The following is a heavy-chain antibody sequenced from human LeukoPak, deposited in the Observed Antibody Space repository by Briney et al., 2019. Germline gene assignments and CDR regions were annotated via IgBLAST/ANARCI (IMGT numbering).Heavy chain of an antibody. D-gene: IGHD3-10*01. CDR2: IYPGDSDT. V-gene: IGHV5-51*01. CDR1: GYSFTSYW. Sequence: GESLKISCKGSGYSFTSYWIGWVRQMPGKGLERMGIIYPGDSDTRYSPSFQGQVTISADKSISTAYLQWSSLKASDTAMYYCARLFGGSGSPTDYYGMDVWGQGTTVTVSS. J-gene: IGHJ6*02. CDR3: ARLFGGSGSPTDYYGMDV.